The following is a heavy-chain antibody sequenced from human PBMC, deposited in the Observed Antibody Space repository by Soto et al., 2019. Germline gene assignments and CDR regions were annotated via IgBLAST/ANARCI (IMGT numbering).Heavy chain of an antibody. J-gene: IGHJ6*02. V-gene: IGHV4-30-4*01. CDR1: GGSISSGDYY. CDR3: ARGFRRWKYYYYGMDV. Sequence: SETLSLTCTVSGGSISSGDYYWSWIRQPPGKGLEWIGYIYYSGSTYYNPSLKSRVTISVDTSKNQFSLKLSSVTAADTAVYYCARGFRRWKYYYYGMDVWGQGTTVTVSS. D-gene: IGHD1-1*01. CDR2: IYYSGST.